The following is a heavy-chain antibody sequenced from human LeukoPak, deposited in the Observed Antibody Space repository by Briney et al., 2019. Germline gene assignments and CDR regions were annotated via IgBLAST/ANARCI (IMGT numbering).Heavy chain of an antibody. CDR3: ARGLARTSMVTRGGVRFDY. CDR2: INPSGSST. Sequence: ASVKVSCKASGYTFTSYYMHWVRQAPGQGLEWMGLINPSGSSTSYAQKFQGRLSLTRDMSTSTDYMELSSLRSEDTAVYYCARGLARTSMVTRGGVRFDYWGQGTLVTVSS. J-gene: IGHJ4*02. V-gene: IGHV1-46*01. CDR1: GYTFTSYY. D-gene: IGHD5-18*01.